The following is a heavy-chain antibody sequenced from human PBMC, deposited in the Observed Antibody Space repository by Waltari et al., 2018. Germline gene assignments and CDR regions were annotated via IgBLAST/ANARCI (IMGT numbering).Heavy chain of an antibody. CDR3: ARGSNYYDSTGDWFDP. Sequence: QVQLQESGPGLVKPSETLSLTRTVSGGSISSYYWSWIRQPPGKGLEWIGYIYYSGSTNYNPSLKSRVTISVDTSKNQFSLKLSSVTAADTAVYYCARGSNYYDSTGDWFDPWGQGTLVTVSS. D-gene: IGHD3-22*01. CDR1: GGSISSYY. CDR2: IYYSGST. J-gene: IGHJ5*02. V-gene: IGHV4-59*01.